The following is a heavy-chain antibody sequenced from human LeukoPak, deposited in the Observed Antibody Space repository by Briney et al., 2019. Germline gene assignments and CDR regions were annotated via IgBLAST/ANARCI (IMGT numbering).Heavy chain of an antibody. Sequence: SETLSLTCTVSGGSISSYYWSWIRQPPGKGLEWIGYIYYSGSTNYNPSLKSRVTISVDTSKNQFSLKLSSVTAADTAVYYCARRLAHFDWLSLAGYFDYWGQGTLVTVSS. CDR2: IYYSGST. CDR1: GGSISSYY. CDR3: ARRLAHFDWLSLAGYFDY. D-gene: IGHD3-9*01. J-gene: IGHJ4*02. V-gene: IGHV4-59*12.